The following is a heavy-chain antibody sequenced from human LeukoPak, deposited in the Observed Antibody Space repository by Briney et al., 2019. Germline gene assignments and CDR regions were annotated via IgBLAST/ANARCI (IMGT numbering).Heavy chain of an antibody. CDR3: ARSYYDFWSGYYSRCDY. CDR1: RYTFTGYY. J-gene: IGHJ4*02. Sequence: GASVKVSCKTSRYTFTGYYMHWVRQAPGQGLGWMGWINPNSGGINYAQKFQGRVTMTRDTSISTAYTELSRLRSDDTAVYYCARSYYDFWSGYYSRCDYWGQGTLVTVSS. V-gene: IGHV1-2*02. D-gene: IGHD3-3*01. CDR2: INPNSGGI.